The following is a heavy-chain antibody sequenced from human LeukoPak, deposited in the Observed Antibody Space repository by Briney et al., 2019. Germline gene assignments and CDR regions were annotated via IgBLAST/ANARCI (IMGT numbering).Heavy chain of an antibody. J-gene: IGHJ4*02. CDR3: ARDRAVGIPADGHEFDY. CDR1: GYTFSNFG. V-gene: IGHV1-18*01. D-gene: IGHD6-13*01. CDR2: ISGNNDNP. Sequence: GASVKVSCKASGYTFSNFGISWVPQAPGHGLEWMGWISGNNDNPNYGQKFQGRLTVTTDSPTSTAYMELRNLRSDDTAVYYCARDRAVGIPADGHEFDYWGQGTLVTVSS.